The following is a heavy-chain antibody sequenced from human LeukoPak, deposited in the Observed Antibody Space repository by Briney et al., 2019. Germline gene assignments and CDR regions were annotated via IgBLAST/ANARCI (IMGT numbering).Heavy chain of an antibody. V-gene: IGHV3-21*01. CDR1: AFTFSSYS. J-gene: IGHJ4*02. D-gene: IGHD1-26*01. CDR2: ISGSSSDI. Sequence: PGGSLRLSCTGSAFTFSSYSMNWVRQAPGKGLEWVSSISGSSSDIYYADSEKGRFTISRDNAKKSLYLQMKSLRAEDTAVYYCARRGYHDYSGFDYWGQGTLVTVSS. CDR3: ARRGYHDYSGFDY.